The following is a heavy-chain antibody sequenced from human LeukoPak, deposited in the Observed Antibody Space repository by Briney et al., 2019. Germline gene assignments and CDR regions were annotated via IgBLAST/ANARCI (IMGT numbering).Heavy chain of an antibody. Sequence: PSETLSLTCTVSGGSLSSYYWTWIRQPPGKGLEWIGYIYNSGNTYYNPSLKSRVTISVDTSKNQFSLKPTSVTAADTAVYYCARDSLFSSGFSYTYYGLDVWGQGTTVSVSS. CDR1: GGSLSSYY. J-gene: IGHJ6*02. CDR3: ARDSLFSSGFSYTYYGLDV. V-gene: IGHV4-59*01. D-gene: IGHD6-19*01. CDR2: IYNSGNT.